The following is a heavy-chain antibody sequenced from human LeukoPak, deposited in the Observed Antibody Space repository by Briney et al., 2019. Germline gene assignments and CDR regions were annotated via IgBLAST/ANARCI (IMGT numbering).Heavy chain of an antibody. CDR2: LYPSGST. CDR1: GGSINSGY. J-gene: IGHJ4*02. CDR3: AGGHYPLEY. V-gene: IGHV4-59*01. D-gene: IGHD1-26*01. Sequence: SETLSLTCSVSGGSINSGYWSWIRQPPGKGLEWIGLLYPSGSTNYNPSLKNRVTISVDTSRTQFSLKLSSMTAADTAVYYCAGGHYPLEYWGQGTLVTVSS.